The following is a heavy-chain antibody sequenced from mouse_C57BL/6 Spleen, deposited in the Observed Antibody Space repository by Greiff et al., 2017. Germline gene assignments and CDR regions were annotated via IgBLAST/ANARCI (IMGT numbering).Heavy chain of an antibody. D-gene: IGHD1-1*01. CDR2: INYDGSST. Sequence: EVMLVESEGGLVQPGSSMKLSCTASGFTFSDYYMAWVRQVPEKGLEWVANINYDGSSTYYLDSLKSRFIISRDNAKNILYLQMSSLKSEDTATYYCARDAPDYYGRGYYFDYWGQGTTLTVSS. CDR1: GFTFSDYY. J-gene: IGHJ2*01. V-gene: IGHV5-16*01. CDR3: ARDAPDYYGRGYYFDY.